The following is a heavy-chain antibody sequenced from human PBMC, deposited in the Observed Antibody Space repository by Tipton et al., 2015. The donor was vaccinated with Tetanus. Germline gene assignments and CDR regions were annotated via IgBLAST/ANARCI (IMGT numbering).Heavy chain of an antibody. J-gene: IGHJ4*02. CDR2: IYPGDSDT. Sequence: QLVQSGGEVKKPGESLKISCKGSGYIFNNYWIGWVRQKPGKGLEWMGIIYPGDSDTRYSPSFQGQVTISVDKSINTAYLQWSSLKASDTSMFYCARAHCTDGVCNFDFWGQGTQVTASS. V-gene: IGHV5-51*01. CDR3: ARAHCTDGVCNFDF. D-gene: IGHD2-8*01. CDR1: GYIFNNYW.